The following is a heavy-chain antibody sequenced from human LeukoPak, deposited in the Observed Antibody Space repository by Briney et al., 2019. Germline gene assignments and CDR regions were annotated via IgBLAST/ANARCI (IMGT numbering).Heavy chain of an antibody. V-gene: IGHV4-61*01. CDR2: VYHSGST. D-gene: IGHD3-10*01. Sequence: SETLSLTCTVSGGSISSSSYYWSWIRQPPGKGLEWIGYVYHSGSTNYNPFLKSRVTISVDTSKNQFSLKLTSVTAADTAVYFCARERTAGREFGYWGQGTLVTVSS. CDR1: GGSISSSSYY. CDR3: ARERTAGREFGY. J-gene: IGHJ4*02.